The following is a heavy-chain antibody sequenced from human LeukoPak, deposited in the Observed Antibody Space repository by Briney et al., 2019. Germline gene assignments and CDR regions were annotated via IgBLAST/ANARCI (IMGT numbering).Heavy chain of an antibody. CDR1: GGSFSGYY. CDR2: INHSGST. J-gene: IGHJ4*02. Sequence: PSETLSLTCAVYGGSFSGYYWSWIRQPPGKGLEWIGEINHSGSTNYNPSLKSRVTISVDTSKNQFSLKLSSVTAADTAVYYCARGPLIGVVPHDYWGQGTLVTVSS. V-gene: IGHV4-34*01. D-gene: IGHD3-3*01. CDR3: ARGPLIGVVPHDY.